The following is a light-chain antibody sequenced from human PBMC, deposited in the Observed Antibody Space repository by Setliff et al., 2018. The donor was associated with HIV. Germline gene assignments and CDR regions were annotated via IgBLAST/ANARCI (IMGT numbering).Light chain of an antibody. CDR1: GRDIGGYNY. V-gene: IGLV2-14*03. Sequence: QSALAQPASVSGSPGQSITISCIGTGRDIGGYNYVSWYQQHPGKAPKLIIYGVTKRSSGVSNRFSGSKAGTTASLTISELQAEDEADYYCSSYTSTSADVFGTGTKVTVL. J-gene: IGLJ1*01. CDR3: SSYTSTSADV. CDR2: GVT.